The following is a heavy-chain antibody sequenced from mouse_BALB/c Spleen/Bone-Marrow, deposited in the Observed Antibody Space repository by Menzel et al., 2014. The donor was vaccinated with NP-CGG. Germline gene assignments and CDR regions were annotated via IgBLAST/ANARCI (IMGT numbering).Heavy chain of an antibody. D-gene: IGHD2-4*01. CDR3: TTAIDYDSDGAGTMGY. Sequence: EVMLAEPGGGLVQPGASLRLSCATSGFTFSHNYISWVRQPPGKALEWLGFIRNKAYGDTTEYSASVKGRFTISRDNSQRILYLQMNTLRSDDSGAYYCTTAIDYDSDGAGTMGYWGQGTSVTVSS. V-gene: IGHV7-3*02. J-gene: IGHJ4*01. CDR2: IRNKAYGDTT. CDR1: GFTFSHNY.